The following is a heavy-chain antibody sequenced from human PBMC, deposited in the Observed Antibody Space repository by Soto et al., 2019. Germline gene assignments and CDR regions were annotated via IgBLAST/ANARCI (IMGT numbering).Heavy chain of an antibody. V-gene: IGHV3-48*02. CDR3: ARDIGSGWYYFDF. CDR1: GFTFSSYS. CDR2: ITPSSDTI. D-gene: IGHD6-19*01. Sequence: GGSLRLSCAASGFTFSSYSMNWVRQAPGKGLEWVSYITPSSDTIYYADSVKGRFTISRDNGKNSLYLQMNSLRDEDTAVYYCARDIGSGWYYFDFSGQRNMVTVSS. J-gene: IGHJ4*02.